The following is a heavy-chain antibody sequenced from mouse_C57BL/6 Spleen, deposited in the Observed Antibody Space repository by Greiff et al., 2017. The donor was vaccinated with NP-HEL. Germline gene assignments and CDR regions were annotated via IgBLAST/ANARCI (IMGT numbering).Heavy chain of an antibody. Sequence: QVQLQQSGAELVKPGASVKLSCKASGYTFTSYWMHWVKQRPGQGLEWIGMIHPNSGSTNYNEKFKSKATLTVDKSSSTAYMQLSSLTSEDSAVYYCARCGNYDAMDYWGQGTSVTVSS. CDR3: ARCGNYDAMDY. V-gene: IGHV1-64*01. D-gene: IGHD2-1*01. CDR2: IHPNSGST. CDR1: GYTFTSYW. J-gene: IGHJ4*01.